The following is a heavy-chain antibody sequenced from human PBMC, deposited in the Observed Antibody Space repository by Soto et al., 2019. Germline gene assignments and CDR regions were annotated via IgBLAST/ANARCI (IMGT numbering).Heavy chain of an antibody. CDR1: GYSFTSYG. CDR2: IDPSDSYT. V-gene: IGHV5-10-1*01. D-gene: IGHD2-2*01. Sequence: LGESLKISCKGSGYSFTSYGISWVRQMPGKGLEWMGRIDPSDSYTNYSPSFQGHVTISADKSISTAYLQWSSLKASDTAMYYCARHLVVVPAARNYYYGMDVWGQGTTVTVSS. J-gene: IGHJ6*02. CDR3: ARHLVVVPAARNYYYGMDV.